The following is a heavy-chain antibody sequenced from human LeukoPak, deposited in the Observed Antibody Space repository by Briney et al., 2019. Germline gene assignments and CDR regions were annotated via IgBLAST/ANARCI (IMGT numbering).Heavy chain of an antibody. CDR3: AIPSSDDGSRYYHAY. CDR2: IGQDGTET. CDR1: GISFASYW. V-gene: IGHV3-7*01. J-gene: IGHJ4*02. Sequence: PGGSLRLSCAASGISFASYWVTWVRQAPGKGLEWVANIGQDGTETVYVGSVKGRFTISRDNARKLLFLQMNSLRADDTAVYYCAIPSSDDGSRYYHAYWGQGTLVSVSS. D-gene: IGHD3-22*01.